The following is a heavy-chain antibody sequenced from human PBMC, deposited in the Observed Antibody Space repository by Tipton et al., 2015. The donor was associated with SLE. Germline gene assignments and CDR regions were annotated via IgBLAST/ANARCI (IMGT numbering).Heavy chain of an antibody. CDR2: ISHSGNT. Sequence: TLSLTCAVSGYSISSGHYWGWIRQPPGKELEWIASISHSGNTYYNPSLKSRVSMSIDTSKNQVFLRLSSVTAADTAVYYCTRHDYDDNGYYMHYFDYWGQGTLVSVSS. J-gene: IGHJ4*02. D-gene: IGHD3-22*01. CDR1: GYSISSGHY. CDR3: TRHDYDDNGYYMHYFDY. V-gene: IGHV4-38-2*01.